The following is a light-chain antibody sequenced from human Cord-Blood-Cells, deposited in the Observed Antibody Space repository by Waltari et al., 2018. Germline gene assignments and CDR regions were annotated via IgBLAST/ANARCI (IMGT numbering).Light chain of an antibody. Sequence: QSALTQPASVSGSPGQSITISCTGTTRDVGSSNLVSWYQQHPGNAPKLMIDEGSKRPSGVSNRFSGSKSGNTASLTISGLQAEDEADYYCCSYAGSSTFVVFGGGTKLTVL. CDR3: CSYAGSSTFVV. CDR1: TRDVGSSNL. V-gene: IGLV2-23*01. J-gene: IGLJ2*01. CDR2: EGS.